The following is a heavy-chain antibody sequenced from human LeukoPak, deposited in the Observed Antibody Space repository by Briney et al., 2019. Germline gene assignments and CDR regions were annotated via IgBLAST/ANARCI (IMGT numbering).Heavy chain of an antibody. CDR3: ARGYSGGSYWYFDL. V-gene: IGHV4-39*07. CDR1: GGSLRSSNYY. J-gene: IGHJ2*01. D-gene: IGHD2-15*01. Sequence: SETLSLTCTVSGGSLRSSNYYWGWIRQPPGKGLEWIGSIYYSGSTYYNPSLKSRVTISVDTSKNQFSLKLTSVTAADTAVYYCARGYSGGSYWYFDLWGRGTLVTVSS. CDR2: IYYSGST.